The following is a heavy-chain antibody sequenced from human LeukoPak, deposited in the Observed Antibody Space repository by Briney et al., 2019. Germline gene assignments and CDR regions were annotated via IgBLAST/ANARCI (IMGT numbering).Heavy chain of an antibody. CDR1: GYTFNNYD. Sequence: GASVKVSCKASGYTFNNYDMHWVRQAPGQGLEWMGIINPNDDSTSYAQKFQGRVTMTGDTSTSTVYVELSSLRSEDTAVYYCARGLRTSGYSHWGQGTLVTVSS. V-gene: IGHV1-46*02. CDR3: ARGLRTSGYSH. J-gene: IGHJ4*02. D-gene: IGHD3-22*01. CDR2: INPNDDST.